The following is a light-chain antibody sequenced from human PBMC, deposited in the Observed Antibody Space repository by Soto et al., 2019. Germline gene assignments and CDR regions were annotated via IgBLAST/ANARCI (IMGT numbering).Light chain of an antibody. V-gene: IGKV1-5*01. CDR1: QSISSR. J-gene: IGKJ2*01. Sequence: DIQMTQSPSTLSASVGDRVTITCRASQSISSRLAWYQQKPGKAPKLLIYDASSLESGVPSRFSGSGSGTEFTLTISTLQPDGFATYYCQQYNSYPYTFGQGTKLEIK. CDR3: QQYNSYPYT. CDR2: DAS.